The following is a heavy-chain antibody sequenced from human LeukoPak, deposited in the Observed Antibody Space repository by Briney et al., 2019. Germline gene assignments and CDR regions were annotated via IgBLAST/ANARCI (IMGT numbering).Heavy chain of an antibody. J-gene: IGHJ3*02. D-gene: IGHD6-13*01. CDR2: ISDSGSLT. CDR1: GFAFSRLA. Sequence: GGSLRLSCAASGFAFSRLAMGWVRQAPGKGLEWVSVISDSGSLTYYADSVKGRFTISRDNAKNSLYLQMNSLRDEDTAVYYCARGGGSSWYTAFDIWGQGTMVTVSS. V-gene: IGHV3-23*01. CDR3: ARGGGSSWYTAFDI.